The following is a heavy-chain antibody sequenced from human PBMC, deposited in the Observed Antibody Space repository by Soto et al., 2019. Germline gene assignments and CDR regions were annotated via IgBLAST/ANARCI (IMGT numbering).Heavy chain of an antibody. CDR3: AKERRTKYCSSTSCYPLGY. J-gene: IGHJ1*01. V-gene: IGHV3-30*18. CDR2: ISYDGSNK. CDR1: GFTFSSYG. D-gene: IGHD2-2*01. Sequence: GGSVRRSCAASGFTFSSYGMHWVRQAPGKGLECVAVISYDGSNKYYADSVKGRFTISRDNSKNTLYLQMNSLRAEDTAVYYCAKERRTKYCSSTSCYPLGYLGQGTLVTVYS.